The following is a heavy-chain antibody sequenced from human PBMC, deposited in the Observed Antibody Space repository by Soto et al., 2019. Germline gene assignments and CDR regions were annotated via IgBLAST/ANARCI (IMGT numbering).Heavy chain of an antibody. CDR1: GFTFSNYA. D-gene: IGHD1-1*01. CDR2: IGGSGLIT. CDR3: AKGVIATVNFPRSSDP. J-gene: IGHJ5*02. Sequence: GGSLRLSCAASGFTFSNYAMTWVRQAPGKGLEWVSGIGGSGLITYYADSVKGRFTISRDNSRNTVFLQMNSLRAEDTALYYCAKGVIATVNFPRSSDPWGQGTLVTVSS. V-gene: IGHV3-23*01.